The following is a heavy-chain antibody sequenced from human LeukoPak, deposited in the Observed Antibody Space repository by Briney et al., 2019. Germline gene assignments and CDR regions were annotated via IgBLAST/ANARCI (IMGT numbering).Heavy chain of an antibody. D-gene: IGHD3-22*01. Sequence: GGSLRLSCAASGFTFSSCAMSWVRQAPGKGLEWVSAISGSGGSTYYADSVKGRFTISRDNSKNTLYLQMNSLRAEDTAVYYCAKGITMIVVVIIAFDYWGQGTLVTVSS. J-gene: IGHJ4*02. CDR2: ISGSGGST. CDR3: AKGITMIVVVIIAFDY. V-gene: IGHV3-23*01. CDR1: GFTFSSCA.